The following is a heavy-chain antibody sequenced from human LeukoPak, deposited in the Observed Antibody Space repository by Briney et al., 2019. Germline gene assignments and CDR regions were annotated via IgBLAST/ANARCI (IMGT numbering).Heavy chain of an antibody. Sequence: GGSLRLSCAASGLTFSSYAMSWVRQAPGKGLEWVSAISGSGGSTYYADSVKGRFTISRDNSKNTLYLQMNSLRAEDTAVYYCAKTGGDYRYYYYYYMDVWDKGTTVTVSS. D-gene: IGHD2-21*02. J-gene: IGHJ6*03. V-gene: IGHV3-23*01. CDR3: AKTGGDYRYYYYYYMDV. CDR1: GLTFSSYA. CDR2: ISGSGGST.